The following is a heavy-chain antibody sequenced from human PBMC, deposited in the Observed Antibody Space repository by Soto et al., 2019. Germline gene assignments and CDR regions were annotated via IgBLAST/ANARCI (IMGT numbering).Heavy chain of an antibody. CDR3: GRDGTRSFSDWFEP. V-gene: IGHV4-4*07. Sequence: PSETLSLTCTVSGASISGFYWSWIRKSAGKGLEWIGRIYATGTTDYNPSLKSRVMMSVDTSKKQFSLKLRYVYAEATAVYYLGRDGTRSFSDWFEPWGKG. CDR1: GASISGFY. CDR2: IYATGTT. D-gene: IGHD1-1*01. J-gene: IGHJ5*02.